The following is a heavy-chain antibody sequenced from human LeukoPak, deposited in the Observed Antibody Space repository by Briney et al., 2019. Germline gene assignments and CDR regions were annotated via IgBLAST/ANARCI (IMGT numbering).Heavy chain of an antibody. D-gene: IGHD4-11*01. CDR2: ISSSGFTL. CDR3: ARGAPKTSYYYYYMDV. J-gene: IGHJ6*03. Sequence: GGSLRLSCAASGFTCSDYSMNWVRQAPGKGLEWVSYISSSGFTLNYADSVKGRFTISRDNAKNSLYLQMNSLRAEDTAVYYCARGAPKTSYYYYYMDVWGKGTTVTVSS. V-gene: IGHV3-48*01. CDR1: GFTCSDYS.